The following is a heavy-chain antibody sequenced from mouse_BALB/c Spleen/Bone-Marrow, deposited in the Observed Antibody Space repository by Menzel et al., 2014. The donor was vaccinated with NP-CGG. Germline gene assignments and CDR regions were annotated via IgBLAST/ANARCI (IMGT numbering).Heavy chain of an antibody. Sequence: QVQLKQSGAELVKPGASVKLSCKASGYTFTSHWMHWVKQRPGQGLEWIGEINPSNGRSNYSEKFKSKATLTVDKSSSTAYMQLSSLTSEDSAVYYCARRGNYGAMDYWGQGTSVTVSS. J-gene: IGHJ4*01. CDR1: GYTFTSHW. CDR2: INPSNGRS. D-gene: IGHD2-1*01. CDR3: ARRGNYGAMDY. V-gene: IGHV1S81*02.